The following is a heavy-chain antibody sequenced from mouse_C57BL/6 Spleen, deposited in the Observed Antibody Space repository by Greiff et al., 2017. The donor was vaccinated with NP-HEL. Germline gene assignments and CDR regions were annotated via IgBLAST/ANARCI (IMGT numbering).Heavy chain of an antibody. D-gene: IGHD2-4*01. J-gene: IGHJ3*01. CDR2: INPSNGGT. V-gene: IGHV1-53*01. CDR3: AREDDYDGAWFAY. CDR1: GYTFTSYW. Sequence: QVQLQQPGTELVKPGASVKLSCKASGYTFTSYWMPWVKQRPGQGLEWIGNINPSNGGTNYNEKFKSKATLTVDKSSRTSYRQLSSLTSEDSAVYYCAREDDYDGAWFAYWGQGTLVTVSA.